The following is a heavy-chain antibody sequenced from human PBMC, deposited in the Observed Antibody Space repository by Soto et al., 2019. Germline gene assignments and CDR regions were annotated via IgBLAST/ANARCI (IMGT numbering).Heavy chain of an antibody. CDR2: IYHGGSV. CDR1: GYSMTSGYY. Sequence: KTSETLSLTCAVSGYSMTSGYYWGWVRQPPGKGLEWLGSIYHGGSVYYNPSLKSRVTLSLDASKNHFSLHLTSVTAADTAVYYCARTFDYYGMDVWGQGTAVTVS. V-gene: IGHV4-38-2*01. J-gene: IGHJ6*02. D-gene: IGHD3-3*01. CDR3: ARTFDYYGMDV.